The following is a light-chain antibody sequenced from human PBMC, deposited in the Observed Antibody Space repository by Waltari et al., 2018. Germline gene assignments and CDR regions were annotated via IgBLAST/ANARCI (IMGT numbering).Light chain of an antibody. Sequence: SSELTQDPAVSVALGQTVRITCQGDSLRSHTSSWYQQKPGQAPVLVIYGKNNRPSGIPDRFSGSSSGNTASLTITGAQADDEADYYCNSRDSSGNHLWVFGGGTKLTVL. CDR3: NSRDSSGNHLWV. CDR1: SLRSHT. J-gene: IGLJ3*02. CDR2: GKN. V-gene: IGLV3-19*01.